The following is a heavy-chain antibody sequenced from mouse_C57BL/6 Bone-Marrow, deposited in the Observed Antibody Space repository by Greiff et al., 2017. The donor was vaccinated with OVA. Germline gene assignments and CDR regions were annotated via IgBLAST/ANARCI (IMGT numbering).Heavy chain of an antibody. J-gene: IGHJ4*01. V-gene: IGHV1-87*01. CDR2: GQALDGIG. D-gene: IGHD1-1*01. CDR1: YTFSSRLH. CDR3: SEDSAVYYGAYPDYGSSYDYAMDY. Sequence: VQLQQSGPELARPWASVKIPCQAFYTFSSRLHFAIRDTNSWMQWVKHRPGQALDGIGAIYPGNGGTGYHQKFKSTATLTADNSSSTAYMQLSSLPSEDSAVYYGAYPDYGSSYDYAMDYWGQGTSVTVSS.